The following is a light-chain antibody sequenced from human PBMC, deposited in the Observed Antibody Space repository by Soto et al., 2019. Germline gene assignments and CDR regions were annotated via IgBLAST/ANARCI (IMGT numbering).Light chain of an antibody. CDR1: QSISSY. CDR2: AAS. CDR3: QQYNSYWT. V-gene: IGKV1-39*01. J-gene: IGKJ1*01. Sequence: DIQMTQSPSSLSASVGDRVTITCRASQSISSYLNWYQQKPGKAPKLLIYAASSLQSGVPSRFSGSGSGTEFTLTISSLKPDDFATYSCQQYNSYWTFGKGTKV.